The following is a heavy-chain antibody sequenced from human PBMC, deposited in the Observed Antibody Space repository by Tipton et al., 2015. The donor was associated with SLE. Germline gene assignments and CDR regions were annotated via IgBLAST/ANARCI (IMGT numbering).Heavy chain of an antibody. Sequence: SLRLSCAASGFTYNSYVMSWVRQAPGKGLEWVSSISSSGYNTYYAESVKGRFTISRDNSKNTLYLQMNSLRAEDTALYYCAKVRDYFDFWSGPDYFYAMDVWGQGTTVSVSS. D-gene: IGHD3-3*01. CDR2: ISSSGYNT. J-gene: IGHJ6*02. CDR1: GFTYNSYV. V-gene: IGHV3-23*01. CDR3: AKVRDYFDFWSGPDYFYAMDV.